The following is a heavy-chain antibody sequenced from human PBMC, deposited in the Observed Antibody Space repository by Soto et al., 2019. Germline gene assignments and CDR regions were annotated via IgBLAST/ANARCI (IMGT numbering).Heavy chain of an antibody. Sequence: GESLKISCNGSGYSFTSYWISWVRQMPGKGLEWMGRIDPSDSYTNYSPSFQGHVTISADKSISTAYLQWSSLQASDTAMPYCASLLSTREDIVIKNVFDIWGQGTMVTVSS. CDR3: ASLLSTREDIVIKNVFDI. J-gene: IGHJ3*02. V-gene: IGHV5-10-1*01. CDR2: IDPSDSYT. CDR1: GYSFTSYW. D-gene: IGHD2-15*01.